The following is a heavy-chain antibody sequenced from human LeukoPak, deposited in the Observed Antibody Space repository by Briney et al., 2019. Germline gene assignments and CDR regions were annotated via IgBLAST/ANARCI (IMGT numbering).Heavy chain of an antibody. J-gene: IGHJ6*03. Sequence: GESLKISCQGSGYSFTTYWIGWVRQMPGKGLEWMGIIYPADSDTRYSPSFQGQVTISADKSINTAYLQWSSLKASDTAMYYCARRSAVAPYYYMDVWGKGTTVTVSS. CDR2: IYPADSDT. CDR1: GYSFTTYW. CDR3: ARRSAVAPYYYMDV. V-gene: IGHV5-51*01.